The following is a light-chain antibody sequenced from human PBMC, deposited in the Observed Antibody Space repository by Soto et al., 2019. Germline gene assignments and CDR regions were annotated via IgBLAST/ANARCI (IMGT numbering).Light chain of an antibody. CDR1: EDINDW. CDR2: DAS. V-gene: IGKV1-5*01. CDR3: QQYKSRRT. Sequence: DIKINQSPSSLSASLGDRVTITCRASEDINDWLAWYQQKPGNAPKFLIYDASTLQSGDPSRFSGSGSGTEFTLTISSLQPDDSATYYCQQYKSRRTFGQGTKVDIK. J-gene: IGKJ1*01.